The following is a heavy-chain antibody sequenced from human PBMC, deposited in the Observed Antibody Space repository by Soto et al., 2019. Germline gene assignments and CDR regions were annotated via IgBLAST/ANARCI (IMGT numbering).Heavy chain of an antibody. CDR3: TRRDTIFGEVDY. D-gene: IGHD3-3*01. V-gene: IGHV3-73*01. CDR2: IRSKANSYAT. CDR1: GFTFSGSA. Sequence: PGGSLRLSCAASGFTFSGSAMHWVRQASGKGLEWVGRIRSKANSYATAYAASVNGRFTISRDDSKNTAYLQMNSLKTEDTAVYYCTRRDTIFGEVDYWGQGTLVTVSS. J-gene: IGHJ4*02.